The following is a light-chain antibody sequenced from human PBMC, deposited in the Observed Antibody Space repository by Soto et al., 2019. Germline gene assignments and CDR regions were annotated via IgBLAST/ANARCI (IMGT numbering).Light chain of an antibody. CDR3: QQYNNWPPWT. V-gene: IGKV3-15*01. Sequence: ILMPQSPATLSVSPGERATLSCSSSQSVSNNLAWYQQKPGQAPKLLIYDASTRATGIPARFSGSGSGTEFTLNITGLQAEDFALYYCQQYNNWPPWTFGKGTKVDIK. CDR1: QSVSNN. CDR2: DAS. J-gene: IGKJ1*01.